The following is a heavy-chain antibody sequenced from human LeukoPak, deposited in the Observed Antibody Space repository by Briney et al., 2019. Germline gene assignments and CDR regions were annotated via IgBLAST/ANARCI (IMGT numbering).Heavy chain of an antibody. CDR2: VTGSGDTT. J-gene: IGHJ4*02. Sequence: SGGSLRLSCAASGFIFRNYAMSWVRQAPGKGLEWVSAVTGSGDTTYYADPVKGRFTISRDNSKNTLYVEMNTLRAEDTAVYYCAKWGDYDILTGYYVSDFWGQGTLVTVSS. V-gene: IGHV3-23*01. CDR3: AKWGDYDILTGYYVSDF. CDR1: GFIFRNYA. D-gene: IGHD3-9*01.